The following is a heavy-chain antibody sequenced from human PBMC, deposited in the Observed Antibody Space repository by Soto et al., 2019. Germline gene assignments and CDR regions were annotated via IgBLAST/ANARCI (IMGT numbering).Heavy chain of an antibody. V-gene: IGHV1-69*13. CDR2: IIPIFGTA. Sequence: VALVKVSCKASGGTFSSYAISWVRQAPGQGLEWMGGIIPIFGTANYAQKFQGRVTITADESTSTAYMELSSLRSEDTAVYYCARDYLDSPGPDFGYYYYGMDVWGQGTTVTVSS. D-gene: IGHD2-15*01. CDR3: ARDYLDSPGPDFGYYYYGMDV. CDR1: GGTFSSYA. J-gene: IGHJ6*02.